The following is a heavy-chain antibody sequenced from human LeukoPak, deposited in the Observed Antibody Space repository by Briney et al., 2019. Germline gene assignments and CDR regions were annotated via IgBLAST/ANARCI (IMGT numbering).Heavy chain of an antibody. CDR1: GYTSSSYY. Sequence: ASVKFSCNASGYTSSSYYMHWARQAPGQGLETMGYINPKTGNTHYAQTFPSWVTTTCHTSVPSAYMELSRPKSDHTTAPYCAALALGGSGYDYWGQGTLVTASS. J-gene: IGHJ4*02. V-gene: IGHV1-2*04. CDR3: AALALGGSGYDY. D-gene: IGHD3-16*01. CDR2: INPKTGNT.